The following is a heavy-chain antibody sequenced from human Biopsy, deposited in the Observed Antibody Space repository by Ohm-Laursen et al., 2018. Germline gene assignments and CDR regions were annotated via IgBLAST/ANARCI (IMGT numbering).Heavy chain of an antibody. V-gene: IGHV3-30*18. J-gene: IGHJ6*02. CDR2: ISYDQITK. D-gene: IGHD1-26*01. Sequence: SLRLSCTASGFTFRTYGMHWVRLAPGTGLEWVAVISYDQITKHYADSVSGRFTIPRDNSKNTLYLQVHSLRAEDTAVYYCAKDLSGYYYYYGIDVWGQGTTVTGSS. CDR1: GFTFRTYG. CDR3: AKDLSGYYYYYGIDV.